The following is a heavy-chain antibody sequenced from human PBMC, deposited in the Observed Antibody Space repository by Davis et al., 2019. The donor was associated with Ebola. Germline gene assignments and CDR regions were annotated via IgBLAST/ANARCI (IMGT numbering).Heavy chain of an antibody. J-gene: IGHJ4*02. V-gene: IGHV4-4*07. D-gene: IGHD6-19*01. CDR2: IYSSGTT. CDR3: ARYKRGLDGDYFDY. Sequence: PGGSLRLSCHVSGDSINGYFWSWLRQSAGKEPEWIGRIYSSGTTNVYPSLRGRVTMSADTAKNLFSLRMTSATATDTAIYYCARYKRGLDGDYFDYWGQGLQVTVSS. CDR1: GDSINGYF.